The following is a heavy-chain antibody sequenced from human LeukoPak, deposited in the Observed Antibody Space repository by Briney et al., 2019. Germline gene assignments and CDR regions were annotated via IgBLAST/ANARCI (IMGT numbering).Heavy chain of an antibody. D-gene: IGHD3-9*01. CDR1: GYTFTGYY. J-gene: IGHJ4*02. CDR2: INPKSGAT. Sequence: EASVKLSCKASGYTFTGYYMHWARQAPGQGLQWMGWINPKSGATKYAQNFQGRVNMTRDTSISTVYMEVSRLRSEDPAVYYCTRAQPPGGRYFDFDYWGQGTLVTVSS. V-gene: IGHV1-2*02. CDR3: TRAQPPGGRYFDFDY.